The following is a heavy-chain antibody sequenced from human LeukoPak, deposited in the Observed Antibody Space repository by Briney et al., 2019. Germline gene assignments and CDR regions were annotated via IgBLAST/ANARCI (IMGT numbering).Heavy chain of an antibody. J-gene: IGHJ4*02. V-gene: IGHV3-33*06. CDR2: IWYDGSNK. Sequence: GGSLRLSCAASGFTFSSYGMHWVRQAPGKGLEWMAVIWYDGSNKYYADSVKGRFTISRDNSKNTLYLQMNSLRSEDTAVYYCAKEYYYDSSCPVDYWGQGTLVTVSS. D-gene: IGHD3-22*01. CDR3: AKEYYYDSSCPVDY. CDR1: GFTFSSYG.